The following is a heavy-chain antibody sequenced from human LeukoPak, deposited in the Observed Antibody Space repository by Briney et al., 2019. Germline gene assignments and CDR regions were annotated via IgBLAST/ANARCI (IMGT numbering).Heavy chain of an antibody. Sequence: ASVKVSCKASGYTFTSDGISWVRQAPGQGLEWMGWISAYNGNTNYAQKLQCRVTMTTDTSTSTAYMELRSLRSDDTAVYYCARRPPYCGGDCYADYWGQGTLVTVSS. CDR2: ISAYNGNT. J-gene: IGHJ4*02. V-gene: IGHV1-18*01. D-gene: IGHD2-21*02. CDR3: ARRPPYCGGDCYADY. CDR1: GYTFTSDG.